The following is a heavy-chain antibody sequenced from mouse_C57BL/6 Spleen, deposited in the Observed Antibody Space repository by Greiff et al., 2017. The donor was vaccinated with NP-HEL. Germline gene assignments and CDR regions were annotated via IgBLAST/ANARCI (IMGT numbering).Heavy chain of an antibody. CDR1: GYTFTSYW. CDR2: IHPNSGST. CDR3: ARGGLDSSGTFDY. Sequence: QVQLQQPGAELVKPGASVKLSCKASGYTFTSYWMHWVKQRPGQGLEWIGMIHPNSGSTNYNEKFKSKATLTVDKSSSTAYMQLSSLTSEDSAVYYCARGGLDSSGTFDYWGQGTTLTVSS. V-gene: IGHV1-64*01. J-gene: IGHJ2*01. D-gene: IGHD3-2*02.